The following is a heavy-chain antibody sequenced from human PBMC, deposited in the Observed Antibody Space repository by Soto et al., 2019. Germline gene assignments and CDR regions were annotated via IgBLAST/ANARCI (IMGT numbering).Heavy chain of an antibody. CDR3: ARVRQGCSANNCYFDP. CDR2: VHISGHS. J-gene: IGHJ5*01. Sequence: SETLSLTCTLSGGSVRAPDWWNWVRQSPDKGLEWIAEVHISGHSNYNPSLRSRVSVSTDSSKNQFYLNLNSVTAADTAIYYCARVRQGCSANNCYFDPWGQGTQVTVS. CDR1: GGSVRAPDW. D-gene: IGHD1-1*01. V-gene: IGHV4-4*02.